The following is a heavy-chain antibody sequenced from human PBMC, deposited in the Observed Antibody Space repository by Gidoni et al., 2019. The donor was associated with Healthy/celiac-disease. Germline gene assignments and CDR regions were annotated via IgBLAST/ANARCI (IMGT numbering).Heavy chain of an antibody. V-gene: IGHV4-31*03. D-gene: IGHD5-18*01. J-gene: IGHJ4*02. CDR2: IYYSGST. Sequence: QVQLQESGPGLVKPSQTLSLTCTVSGGSISSGGSYWSWIRQHPGKGLEWIGYIYYSGSTYYNPSLKSRVTISVDTSKNQFSLKLSSVTAADTAVYYCARAFVNGYSYGYPDYWGQGTLVTVSS. CDR3: ARAFVNGYSYGYPDY. CDR1: GGSISSGGSY.